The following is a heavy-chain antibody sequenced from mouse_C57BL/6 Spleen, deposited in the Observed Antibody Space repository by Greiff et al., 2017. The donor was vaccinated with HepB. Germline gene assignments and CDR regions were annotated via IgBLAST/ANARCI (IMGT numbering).Heavy chain of an antibody. V-gene: IGHV1-54*01. J-gene: IGHJ1*03. CDR3: ARGRDGYYWYFDV. Sequence: VQLQQSGAELVRPGTSVKVSCKASGYAFTNYLIEWVKQRPGQGLEWIGVINPGSGGTNYNEKFKGKATLTADKSSSTAYMQRSSLTSEDSAVYFCARGRDGYYWYFDVWGTGTTVTVSS. D-gene: IGHD2-3*01. CDR2: INPGSGGT. CDR1: GYAFTNYL.